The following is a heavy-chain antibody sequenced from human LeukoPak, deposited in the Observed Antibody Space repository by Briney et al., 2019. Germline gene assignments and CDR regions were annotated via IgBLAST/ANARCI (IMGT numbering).Heavy chain of an antibody. CDR2: INPNSGGS. J-gene: IGHJ4*02. V-gene: IGHV1-2*02. Sequence: ASVKVSCKASGYTLTGYYMHWVRQAPGQGLEWMGWINPNSGGSNYAQKFQGRVTMTSDTSINTAYMELSRLISDDTAVYYCAGDGYNSRRFFDYWGQGTLVTVSS. CDR3: AGDGYNSRRFFDY. CDR1: GYTLTGYY. D-gene: IGHD5-24*01.